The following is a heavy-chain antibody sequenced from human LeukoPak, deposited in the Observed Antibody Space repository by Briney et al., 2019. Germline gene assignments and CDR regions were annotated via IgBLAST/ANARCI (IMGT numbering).Heavy chain of an antibody. J-gene: IGHJ3*02. V-gene: IGHV1-3*01. Sequence: ASVKVSCKASGYTFTSYAMRWVRQAPGQRLEWMGWINAGNGNTKYSQKFQGRVTITRDTSASTAYLDLSSLRSEDTAVYYCARSGYGEIPDGFDIWGQGTMVTVYS. D-gene: IGHD5-12*01. CDR3: ARSGYGEIPDGFDI. CDR1: GYTFTSYA. CDR2: INAGNGNT.